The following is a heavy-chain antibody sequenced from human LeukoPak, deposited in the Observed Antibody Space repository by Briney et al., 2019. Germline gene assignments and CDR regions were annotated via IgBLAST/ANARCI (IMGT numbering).Heavy chain of an antibody. D-gene: IGHD6-13*01. CDR3: ARRIRSWRGLDAFDI. CDR1: GGSISSYY. J-gene: IGHJ3*02. V-gene: IGHV4-59*08. Sequence: PSETLSLTCTVSGGSISSYYWSWIRQPPGKGLEWIGYIYYSGSTNYNPSLKSRVTISVDTSKNQFSLKLSSVTAADTAVYYCARRIRSWRGLDAFDIWGQGTMVTVPS. CDR2: IYYSGST.